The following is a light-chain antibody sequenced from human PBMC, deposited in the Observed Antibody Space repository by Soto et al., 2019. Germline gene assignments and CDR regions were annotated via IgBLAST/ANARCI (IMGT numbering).Light chain of an antibody. CDR1: QGVGGW. Sequence: IQMTQSPSSVSASVGDRVTMTCRASQGVGGWLAWYQQKPGKVPKLLIYATSSLHSGVPSRFRGSGSGTDITLSISSLQPEDFATCYCHQTHSLPISFGPGTKVDIK. V-gene: IGKV1-12*01. J-gene: IGKJ3*01. CDR3: HQTHSLPIS. CDR2: ATS.